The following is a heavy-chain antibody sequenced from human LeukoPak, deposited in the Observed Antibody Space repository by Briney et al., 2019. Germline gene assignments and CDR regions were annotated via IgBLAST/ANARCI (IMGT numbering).Heavy chain of an antibody. CDR3: AKAASSSWPSYYYGMDV. Sequence: GGSLRLSCAASGFIFSSYSMSWVRQAPGKGLEWVSVITGSGGNTYCADSVKGRFTISKDNSKNTVYLQMSSLRVDDTAVYYCAKAASSSWPSYYYGMDVWGQGTTVTVSS. D-gene: IGHD6-13*01. CDR1: GFIFSSYS. CDR2: ITGSGGNT. J-gene: IGHJ6*02. V-gene: IGHV3-23*01.